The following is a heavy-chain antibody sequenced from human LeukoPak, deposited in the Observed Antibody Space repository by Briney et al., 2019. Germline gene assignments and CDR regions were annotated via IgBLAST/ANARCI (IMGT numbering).Heavy chain of an antibody. J-gene: IGHJ6*02. D-gene: IGHD1-26*01. Sequence: SETLSLTCTVSGGSISSSSYYWGWIRQPPGTGLEWIGSIYYSGSTYYNPSLKSRVTISVDTSKNQFSLKLSSVTAADTAVYYCARHFNSGSYPRRYYYYGMDVWGQGTTVTVSS. CDR2: IYYSGST. V-gene: IGHV4-39*01. CDR3: ARHFNSGSYPRRYYYYGMDV. CDR1: GGSISSSSYY.